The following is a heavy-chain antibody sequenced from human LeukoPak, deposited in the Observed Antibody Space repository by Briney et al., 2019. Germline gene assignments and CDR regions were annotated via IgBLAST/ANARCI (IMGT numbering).Heavy chain of an antibody. CDR3: ARGGWWYSSSWYSTSHRSYFDY. J-gene: IGHJ4*02. D-gene: IGHD6-13*01. Sequence: SETLSLTCAVYGGSFSGYYWSWIRQPPGKGLEWIGEINHSGSTNYNPSLKRGVTISVETSKKQLSLKQRYVPAAEAAGYYCARGGWWYSSSWYSTSHRSYFDYWGQGTLVTVSS. CDR1: GGSFSGYY. V-gene: IGHV4-34*01. CDR2: INHSGST.